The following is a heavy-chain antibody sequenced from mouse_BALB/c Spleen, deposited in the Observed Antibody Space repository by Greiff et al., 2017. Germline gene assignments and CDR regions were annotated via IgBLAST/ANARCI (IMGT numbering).Heavy chain of an antibody. CDR1: GFSLTGYG. V-gene: IGHV2-6-7*01. Sequence: VQLQQSGPGLVAPSQSLSITCTVSGFSLTGYGVNWVRQPPGKGLEWLGMIWGDGSTDYNSALKSRLSISKDNSKSQVFLKMNSLQTDDTARYYCARDWGHRYDEGYAMDYWGQGTSVTVSS. J-gene: IGHJ4*01. CDR3: ARDWGHRYDEGYAMDY. D-gene: IGHD2-14*01. CDR2: IWGDGST.